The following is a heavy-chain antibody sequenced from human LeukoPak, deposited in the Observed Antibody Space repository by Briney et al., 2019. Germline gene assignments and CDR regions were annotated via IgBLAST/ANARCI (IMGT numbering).Heavy chain of an antibody. CDR2: IYYSGST. CDR1: GGSIRSCSYY. J-gene: IGHJ4*02. Sequence: SETLSLTCTVSGGSIRSCSYYWSWIRKPPGKGLEWIGYIYYSGSTNYNPSLKSRVTISVDTSKNQFSLKLSSVTAANTAVYYCARGAPFDYWGQGTLVTVSS. CDR3: ARGAPFDY. V-gene: IGHV4-61*01.